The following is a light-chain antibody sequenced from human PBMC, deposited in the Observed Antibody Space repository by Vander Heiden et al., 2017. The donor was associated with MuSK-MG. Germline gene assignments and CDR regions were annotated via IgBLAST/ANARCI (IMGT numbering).Light chain of an antibody. Sequence: DIQTTQSPSSLSASVGDRVTITCRASQSISSYLNWYQQKPGKAPKLPIYAASSLQSGVPSRFSGSGSGTDLTLTISSMQPEDFATYYCQQTDSTPWTFGQGTKVEIK. J-gene: IGKJ1*01. V-gene: IGKV1-39*01. CDR3: QQTDSTPWT. CDR1: QSISSY. CDR2: AAS.